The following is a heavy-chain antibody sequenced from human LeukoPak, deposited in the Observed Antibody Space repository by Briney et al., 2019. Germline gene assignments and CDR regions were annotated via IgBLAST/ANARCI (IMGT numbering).Heavy chain of an antibody. CDR1: GGSSSSGDYY. J-gene: IGHJ5*02. Sequence: PSQTLSLTCTVSGGSSSSGDYYWRWIRQPPGKVLEWIGYIYYSGSTYYNPSLKSRVTISVDTSKNQFYLKLSSVTAADTAVYYCARERRYFDWLPSNWFEPWGQGTLVPVSS. V-gene: IGHV4-30-4*01. D-gene: IGHD3-9*01. CDR3: ARERRYFDWLPSNWFEP. CDR2: IYYSGST.